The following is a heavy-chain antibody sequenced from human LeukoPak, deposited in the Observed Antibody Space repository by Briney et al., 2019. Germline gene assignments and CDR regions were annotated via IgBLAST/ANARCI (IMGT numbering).Heavy chain of an antibody. CDR1: GYSISSGSF. CDR3: ARADFPYSGSYSGFDY. J-gene: IGHJ4*02. V-gene: IGHV4-38-2*02. CDR2: IYHSGSA. D-gene: IGHD1-26*01. Sequence: SETLSLTCTVSGYSISSGSFWGWIRQPPGKGLEWIGNIYHSGSAYYNPSLRGRVTLSVDTPKNQFSLKLSSVTAADTAVYYCARADFPYSGSYSGFDYWGQGTLVTVSS.